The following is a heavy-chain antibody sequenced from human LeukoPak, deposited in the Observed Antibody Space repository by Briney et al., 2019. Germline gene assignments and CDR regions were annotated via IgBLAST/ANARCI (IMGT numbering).Heavy chain of an antibody. D-gene: IGHD5-24*01. CDR1: GGSISSYY. V-gene: IGHV4-59*01. CDR3: ARGERWLQKRGPYDAFDI. Sequence: SETLSLTCTVSGGSISSYYWSWIRQPPGKGLEWIGNIYYSGSTNYNPSLKSRLTISVDASKNQFSLKLSSVTAADTAVYYCARGERWLQKRGPYDAFDIWGQGTMVTVSS. CDR2: IYYSGST. J-gene: IGHJ3*02.